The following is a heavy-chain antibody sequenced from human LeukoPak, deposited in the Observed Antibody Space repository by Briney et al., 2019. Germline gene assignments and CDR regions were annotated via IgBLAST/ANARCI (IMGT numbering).Heavy chain of an antibody. D-gene: IGHD3-10*01. CDR1: GFTFSNAW. CDR3: TTDQMYYYGSGSYYFDY. J-gene: IGHJ4*02. Sequence: PGGSLRLSCAASGFTFSNAWMSWVRQAPGKGLEWVGRIKSKTDGGTTDYAAPVKGRFTISRDDSKNTLYLQMNSLKTEDTAVYYRTTDQMYYYGSGSYYFDYWGQGTLVTVSS. CDR2: IKSKTDGGTT. V-gene: IGHV3-15*01.